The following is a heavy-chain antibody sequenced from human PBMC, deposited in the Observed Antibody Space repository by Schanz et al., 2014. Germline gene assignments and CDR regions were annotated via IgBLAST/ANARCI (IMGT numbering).Heavy chain of an antibody. J-gene: IGHJ4*02. CDR2: IFLNDGGT. D-gene: IGHD1-26*01. Sequence: QVQLVQSGAEVKEPGASVKVSCKASAYTFTDYYMQWVRQAPGQGLEWLGTIFLNDGGTHSAEKFQGRIIMTRDTSTSTVYLDLSSLRSEDTAVYYCARERPRKGDFDYWGQGTLVTVSS. CDR3: ARERPRKGDFDY. CDR1: AYTFTDYY. V-gene: IGHV1-46*01.